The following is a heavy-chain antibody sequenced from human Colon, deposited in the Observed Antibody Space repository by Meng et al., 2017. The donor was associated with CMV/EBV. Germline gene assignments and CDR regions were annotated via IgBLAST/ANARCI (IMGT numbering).Heavy chain of an antibody. D-gene: IGHD3-10*01. CDR1: GFNFDDYG. CDR2: ITWNGGNT. Sequence: GGSLRLSCAASGFNFDDYGMNWGRQVPGKGLEWVSGITWNGGNTGYADSVKGRFTISRDNAKHSLFLQVNSLRVEDTGLYYCARAVGSGTYHPHYYYGMDLWGQGTTVTVSS. J-gene: IGHJ6*02. V-gene: IGHV3-20*04. CDR3: ARAVGSGTYHPHYYYGMDL.